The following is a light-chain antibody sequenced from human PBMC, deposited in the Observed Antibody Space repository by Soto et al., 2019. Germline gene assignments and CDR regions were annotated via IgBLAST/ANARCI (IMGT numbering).Light chain of an antibody. J-gene: IGKJ2*01. CDR1: QDISNY. CDR2: DAS. V-gene: IGKV1-33*01. CDR3: QQYDKLPYT. Sequence: DIQMTQSPSSLSASVGDRVTITCQASQDISNYLNWYQQKPGKAPRLLIYDASNLKTGVPSRFSGTGSGTDFIFTISGLQPEDIATYYCQQYDKLPYTFGQGTKLEIK.